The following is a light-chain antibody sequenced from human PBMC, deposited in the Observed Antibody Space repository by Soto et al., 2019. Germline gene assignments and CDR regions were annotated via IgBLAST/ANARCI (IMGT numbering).Light chain of an antibody. CDR3: QQYYSTPLT. Sequence: DIVMTQSPDSLAVSLGERATINCKSSQSVVYSANNKNYLAWYQQKPGQAPKLLIYWASTRESGVPDRFSGSGSGTDFTLTISSLQAEDVAVYYCQQYYSTPLTFGGGTKVEIK. CDR2: WAS. CDR1: QSVVYSANNKNY. J-gene: IGKJ4*01. V-gene: IGKV4-1*01.